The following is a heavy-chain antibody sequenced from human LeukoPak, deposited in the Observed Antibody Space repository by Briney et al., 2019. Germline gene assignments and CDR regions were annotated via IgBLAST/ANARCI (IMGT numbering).Heavy chain of an antibody. CDR2: ISAYNGNT. CDR1: GYTFTSYG. Sequence: VASVKVSCKASGYTFTSYGISWVRQAPGQGLEWMGWISAYNGNTNYAQKLQGRVTMTTDTSTSTAYMELRSLRSDDTAVYYCARVPTRPLYYYYYGMDVWGQGTTVTVSS. D-gene: IGHD2-2*01. CDR3: ARVPTRPLYYYYYGMDV. J-gene: IGHJ6*02. V-gene: IGHV1-18*01.